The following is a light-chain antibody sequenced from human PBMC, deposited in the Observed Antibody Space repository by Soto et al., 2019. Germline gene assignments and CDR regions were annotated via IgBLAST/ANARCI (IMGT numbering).Light chain of an antibody. J-gene: IGLJ2*01. V-gene: IGLV3-25*03. Sequence: SYELTQPPSLSVSPGQTARITCSGAALPKRNAYWYQQKPGQAPVLVISKDSERPSGIPERFSGSNSGTTVTLTISGVQAEDEADYYCQSADSSGTVVFGGGTKLTVL. CDR1: ALPKRN. CDR3: QSADSSGTVV. CDR2: KDS.